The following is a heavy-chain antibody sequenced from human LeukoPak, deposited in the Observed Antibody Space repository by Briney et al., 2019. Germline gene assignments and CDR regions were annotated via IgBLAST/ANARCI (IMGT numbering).Heavy chain of an antibody. CDR2: ISAYNGNT. J-gene: IGHJ4*02. D-gene: IGHD2-2*01. Sequence: ASVKVSCKASGYTFTSYGISWVRQAPGQGLEWMGWISAYNGNTNYAQKLQGRVTMTTDTSTSTAYMELRSLRSDDTAVYYCARDQVVRYCSSTSCTPADYWGRGTLVTVSS. CDR3: ARDQVVRYCSSTSCTPADY. V-gene: IGHV1-18*01. CDR1: GYTFTSYG.